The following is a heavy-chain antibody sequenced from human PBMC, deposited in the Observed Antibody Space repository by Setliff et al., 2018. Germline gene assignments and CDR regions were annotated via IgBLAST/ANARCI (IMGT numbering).Heavy chain of an antibody. CDR3: ARARWTGGYYPGDNYYMDV. CDR2: IFSKGST. J-gene: IGHJ6*03. Sequence: SETLSLTCTVSGGSISSGNYYWSWVRQSADRGLEWIGQIFSKGSTNTNPSLMSRVTISLDASKNQFSLRLASVTAADTAVYHCARARWTGGYYPGDNYYMDVWGKGTTVTVSS. CDR1: GGSISSGNYY. V-gene: IGHV4-61*09. D-gene: IGHD3-22*01.